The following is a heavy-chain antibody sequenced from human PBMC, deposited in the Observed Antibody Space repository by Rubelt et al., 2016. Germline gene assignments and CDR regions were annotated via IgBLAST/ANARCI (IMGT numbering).Heavy chain of an antibody. D-gene: IGHD4-17*01. Sequence: QVQLQQWGAGLLKPSETLSLTCAVYGGSFSDYYWTWVRQPPGKGLEWIGHLHPSGITNYNPSLKSRVAISVDTSTNQFSLKLSSVAAADTAVYYCARGGTTNWFDPWGQGTLVTVSS. CDR1: GGSFSDYY. CDR2: LHPSGIT. CDR3: ARGGTTNWFDP. V-gene: IGHV4-34*01. J-gene: IGHJ5*02.